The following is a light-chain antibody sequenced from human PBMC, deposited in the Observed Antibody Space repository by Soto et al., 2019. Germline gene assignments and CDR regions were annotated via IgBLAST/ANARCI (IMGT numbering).Light chain of an antibody. CDR2: AAS. J-gene: IGKJ4*01. CDR1: QSVSST. CDR3: QQYSKWPPT. V-gene: IGKV3-15*01. Sequence: EIVMTQSPATLSVSPGERATLSCRATQSVSSTLAWYQDKPGQAPRLLIYAASTRAAGIPARFSGSGSGTEFTLTISSLQSEDFAVYYCQQYSKWPPTFGGGTKVEIK.